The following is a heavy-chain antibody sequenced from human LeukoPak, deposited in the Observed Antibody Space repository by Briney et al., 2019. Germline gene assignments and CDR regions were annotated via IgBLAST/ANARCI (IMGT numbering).Heavy chain of an antibody. CDR2: ISSNGGTT. J-gene: IGHJ1*01. D-gene: IGHD3-22*01. Sequence: GGSLRLSCSASGFTFTIYTMHWVRQAPGKGLEYVSAISSNGGTTYYADSVKGRFFVSRDNSKNTLFLQLSSLRPEDTAVYYCVRDDVYYYDSSGYPHWGQGTLVTVSS. CDR1: GFTFTIYT. CDR3: VRDDVYYYDSSGYPH. V-gene: IGHV3-64D*06.